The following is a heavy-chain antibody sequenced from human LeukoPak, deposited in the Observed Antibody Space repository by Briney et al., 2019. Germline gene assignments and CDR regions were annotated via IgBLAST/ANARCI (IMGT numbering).Heavy chain of an antibody. CDR2: IYYSGST. CDR3: ARGNDYVWGSYSFDY. D-gene: IGHD3-16*01. CDR1: GGSISSGDYY. Sequence: SETLSLTYTVSGGSISSGDYYWSWIRQPPGKGLEWIGYIYYSGSTYYNPSLKSRVTISVDTSKNQFSLKLSSVTAADTAVYYCARGNDYVWGSYSFDYWGQGTLVTVSS. V-gene: IGHV4-30-4*01. J-gene: IGHJ4*02.